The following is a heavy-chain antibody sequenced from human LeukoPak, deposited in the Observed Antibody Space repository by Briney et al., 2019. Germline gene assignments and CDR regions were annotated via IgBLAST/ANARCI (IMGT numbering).Heavy chain of an antibody. CDR1: GFTFSGYA. V-gene: IGHV3-23*01. CDR2: ISGSGGST. D-gene: IGHD6-19*01. Sequence: GGSLRLSCAASGFTFSGYAMSWVRQAPGKGLEWVSAISGSGGSTYYADSVKGRFTISRDNSKNTLYLQMNSLRAEDTAVYYCAKDGYSSGWYHDYWGQGTLVTVSS. J-gene: IGHJ4*02. CDR3: AKDGYSSGWYHDY.